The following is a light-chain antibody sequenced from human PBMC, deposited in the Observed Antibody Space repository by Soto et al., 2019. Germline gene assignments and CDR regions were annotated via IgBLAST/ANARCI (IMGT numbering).Light chain of an antibody. CDR1: QSISSW. CDR2: DAS. J-gene: IGKJ4*01. CDR3: QQYNSYWLT. Sequence: DVPVTRAPSTLSASGGDEGTMTCRASQSISSWLAWYQQKPGKAPKLLIYDASSLESGVPSRFSGSGSGTEFTLTISSLQPDDFATYYCQQYNSYWLTFGGGTKVDIK. V-gene: IGKV1-5*01.